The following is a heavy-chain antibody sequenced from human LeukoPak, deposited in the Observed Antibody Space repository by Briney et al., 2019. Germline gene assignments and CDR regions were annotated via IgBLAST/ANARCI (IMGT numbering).Heavy chain of an antibody. D-gene: IGHD6-13*01. CDR3: ARHTPGYMDV. V-gene: IGHV4-39*01. CDR1: GGSISSSSYY. J-gene: IGHJ6*02. CDR2: IYYSGST. Sequence: PSETLPLTCTVSGGSISSSSYYWGWIRQSPGKGLEWIGSIYYSGSTYYNPSLKSRVTISVDTSKNQFSLKLSSVTAADTAVYYCARHTPGYMDVWGQGTTVTVSS.